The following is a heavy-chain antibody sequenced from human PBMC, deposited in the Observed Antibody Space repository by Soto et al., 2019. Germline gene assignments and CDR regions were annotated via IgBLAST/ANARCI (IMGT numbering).Heavy chain of an antibody. V-gene: IGHV3-21*01. J-gene: IGHJ1*01. Sequence: XGSLTLTFAASGFTVSSYSMNGVRQAPGKGLEWVSSISSSSSYIYYADSVKGRFTISRDNAKDSLYLQMNSLRAEDTAVYYCARRLPQSGNFQQWGQGTLVTVSS. CDR2: ISSSSSYI. CDR3: ARRLPQSGNFQQ. CDR1: GFTVSSYS. D-gene: IGHD3-10*01.